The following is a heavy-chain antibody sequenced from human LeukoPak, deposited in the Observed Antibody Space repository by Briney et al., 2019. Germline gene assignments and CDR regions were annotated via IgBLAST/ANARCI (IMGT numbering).Heavy chain of an antibody. V-gene: IGHV4-59*01. J-gene: IGHJ3*02. CDR2: IYYSGST. D-gene: IGHD5-24*01. CDR3: ARSRDGYRNDAFDI. CDR1: GGSIGHYY. Sequence: TASETLSLTCTVSGGSIGHYYWSWIRQSPGKGLEWIGHIYYSGSTNYNSALKSRLTISVDTSKNQFSLKLSSVTAADTAVYYCARSRDGYRNDAFDIWGQGTMVTVSS.